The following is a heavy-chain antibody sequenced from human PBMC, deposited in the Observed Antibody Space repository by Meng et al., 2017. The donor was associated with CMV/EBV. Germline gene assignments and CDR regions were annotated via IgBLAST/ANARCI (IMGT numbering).Heavy chain of an antibody. V-gene: IGHV3-73*01. D-gene: IGHD6-13*01. Sequence: GESLKISCAASGFTFSGSAMHWVRQASGKGLEWVGRIRSKANSYATAYAASVKGRFTISRDNAKNSLYLQMNSLRAEDTAVYYCARDVSDIWQQLSYYYYGMDVWGQGTTVTVSS. CDR2: IRSKANSYAT. CDR1: GFTFSGSA. J-gene: IGHJ6*02. CDR3: ARDVSDIWQQLSYYYYGMDV.